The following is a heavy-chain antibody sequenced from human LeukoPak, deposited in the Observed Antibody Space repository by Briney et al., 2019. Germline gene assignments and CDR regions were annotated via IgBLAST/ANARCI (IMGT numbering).Heavy chain of an antibody. CDR3: ARGPKYYYDSSGYYPRPLDH. V-gene: IGHV1-18*01. CDR2: ISAYNGNT. J-gene: IGHJ4*02. CDR1: GYTFTSYG. Sequence: ASVKVSCKASGYTFTSYGISWVRQAPGQGLEWMGWISAYNGNTNYAQKLQGRVTMTTDTSTSTAYMELRSLRSDDTAVYYCARGPKYYYDSSGYYPRPLDHWGQGTLVTVSS. D-gene: IGHD3-22*01.